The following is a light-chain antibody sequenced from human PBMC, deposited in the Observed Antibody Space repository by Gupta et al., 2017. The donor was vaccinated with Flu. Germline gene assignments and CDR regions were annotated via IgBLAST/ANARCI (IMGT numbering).Light chain of an antibody. CDR1: SSDVGGYNY. V-gene: IGLV2-14*01. Sequence: QSALPQPASVSGSPGQSLTISCPGTSSDVGGYNYVSWYQHHPGKAPNLMIYEVINRPSGVSNRFSGSKAGNTASLTIAGLQAEDEADYYCSSYTSSNALEFGGGTKLTVL. CDR3: SSYTSSNALE. CDR2: EVI. J-gene: IGLJ3*02.